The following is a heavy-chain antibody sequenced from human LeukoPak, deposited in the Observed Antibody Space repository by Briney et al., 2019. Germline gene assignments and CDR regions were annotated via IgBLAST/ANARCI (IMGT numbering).Heavy chain of an antibody. CDR3: ARSSYYCFDY. CDR2: IKEDGSEK. J-gene: IGHJ4*02. CDR1: GFTFTSYW. D-gene: IGHD2-21*01. V-gene: IGHV3-7*01. Sequence: GGSRRLSCAASGFTFTSYWRYWVRQAPGKGLEWVADIKEDGSEKYYVDSVKGRFTISRDNAKNSLYLQMNSLRAEDTAVYYCARSSYYCFDYWGQGTLVTVSS.